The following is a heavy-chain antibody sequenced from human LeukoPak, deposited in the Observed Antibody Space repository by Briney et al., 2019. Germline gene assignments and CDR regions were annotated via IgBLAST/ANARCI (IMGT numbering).Heavy chain of an antibody. J-gene: IGHJ4*02. Sequence: SETLSLTCTVSGYSISSGYYWGWIRQPAGKGLEWIGRIYTSGSTNYNPSLKSRVTMSVDTSKNQFSLKLSSVTAADTAVYYCARVQVATINHYFDYWGRGTLVTVSS. CDR3: ARVQVATINHYFDY. V-gene: IGHV4-4*07. CDR1: GYSISSGYY. CDR2: IYTSGST. D-gene: IGHD5-24*01.